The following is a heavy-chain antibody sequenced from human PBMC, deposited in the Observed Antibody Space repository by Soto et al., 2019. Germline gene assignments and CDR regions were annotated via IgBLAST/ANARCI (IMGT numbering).Heavy chain of an antibody. D-gene: IGHD6-19*01. CDR3: AKGRSGWNDDALDI. CDR2: ISWNGGTV. CDR1: GFTFEDYA. J-gene: IGHJ3*02. Sequence: GGSLRLSCITSGFTFEDYAMHWVRQVPGRGLEWVSGISWNGGTVYYADSVRGRFTVSRDNSKRSLYMQMNNLRGEDTAFYYCAKGRSGWNDDALDIWGRGTMVTVSS. V-gene: IGHV3-9*01.